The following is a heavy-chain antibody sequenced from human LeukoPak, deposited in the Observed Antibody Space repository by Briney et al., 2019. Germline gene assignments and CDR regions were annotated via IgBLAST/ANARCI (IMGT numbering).Heavy chain of an antibody. D-gene: IGHD4-17*01. J-gene: IGHJ4*02. V-gene: IGHV4-34*01. CDR3: ARGGAQSVTTFDFDY. Sequence: SETLSLTCAVYGGSFSGYYWSWIRQPPGKGLEWIGEINHSRSTNYNPSLKSRVTISVDTSKTQFSLKLSSVTAADTAVYYCARGGAQSVTTFDFDYWGQGTPVTVSS. CDR2: INHSRST. CDR1: GGSFSGYY.